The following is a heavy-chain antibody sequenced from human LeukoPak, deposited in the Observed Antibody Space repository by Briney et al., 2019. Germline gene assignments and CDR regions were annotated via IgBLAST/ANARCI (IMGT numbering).Heavy chain of an antibody. CDR1: GFTFSSYG. CDR3: AKDGTDCSGGSCYPNYMDV. Sequence: GGSLRLSCAASGFTFSSYGMHWVRQAPGKGLEGVAFIRYDGSNKYYADSVKGRFTISRDNSKNTLYLQMNSLRAEDTAVYYCAKDGTDCSGGSCYPNYMDVWGKGTTVTVSS. CDR2: IRYDGSNK. D-gene: IGHD2-15*01. V-gene: IGHV3-30*02. J-gene: IGHJ6*03.